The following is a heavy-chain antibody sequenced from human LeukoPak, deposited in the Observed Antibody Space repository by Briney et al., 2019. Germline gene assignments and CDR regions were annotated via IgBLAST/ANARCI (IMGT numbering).Heavy chain of an antibody. CDR3: ARETMEGVIFY. CDR1: GFTFSSYS. V-gene: IGHV3-48*04. D-gene: IGHD3-16*02. Sequence: PGGSLRLSCAASGFTFSSYSMNWVRQAPGKGLEWVSYISSSGSTIYYADSVKGRFTISRDNAKNSLYLQMNSLRAEDTAVYYCARETMEGVIFYWGQGTLVTVSS. CDR2: ISSSGSTI. J-gene: IGHJ4*02.